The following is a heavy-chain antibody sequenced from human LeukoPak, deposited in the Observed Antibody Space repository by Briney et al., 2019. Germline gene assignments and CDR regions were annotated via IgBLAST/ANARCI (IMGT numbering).Heavy chain of an antibody. CDR1: GFTFSTYG. J-gene: IGHJ4*02. Sequence: PGGSLRLSCAASGFTFSTYGMHWVRQAPDKGLEWVAVISSDGSDKYYTDSVKGRFTISRDNSKNTLYLQMSSLRADDTALYYCAKERLGATTPNPDYWGRGTLVTVSS. CDR2: ISSDGSDK. V-gene: IGHV3-30*18. CDR3: AKERLGATTPNPDY. D-gene: IGHD1-26*01.